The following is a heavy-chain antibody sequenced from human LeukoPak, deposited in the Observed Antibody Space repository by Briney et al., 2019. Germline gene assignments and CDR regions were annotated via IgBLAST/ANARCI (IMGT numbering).Heavy chain of an antibody. CDR3: ARGYGSGTYPHHWFDP. V-gene: IGHV4-30-4*01. D-gene: IGHD3-10*01. CDR1: GAAINSGDYY. J-gene: IGHJ5*02. Sequence: SETLSLTCTVSGAAINSGDYYWSWIRQSPGRGLEWIGYMHYSGGTDYKPSLKSRITISEDTSKNQFSLKLSSVTAADTAVYYCARGYGSGTYPHHWFDPWGQGTLVTVSS. CDR2: MHYSGGT.